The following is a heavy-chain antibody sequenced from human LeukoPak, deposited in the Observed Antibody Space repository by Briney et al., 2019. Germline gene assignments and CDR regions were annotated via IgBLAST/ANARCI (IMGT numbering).Heavy chain of an antibody. Sequence: GASVKVSCKASGGTFSSYAISWVRQAPGQGLEWMGGIIPIFGTANYAQKFQGRVTITADESTSTAYMELSSLRSEDTAVYYCARPRYCSGGSCYSGFDYWGQGTLVTVSS. CDR3: ARPRYCSGGSCYSGFDY. D-gene: IGHD2-15*01. CDR2: IIPIFGTA. V-gene: IGHV1-69*13. CDR1: GGTFSSYA. J-gene: IGHJ4*02.